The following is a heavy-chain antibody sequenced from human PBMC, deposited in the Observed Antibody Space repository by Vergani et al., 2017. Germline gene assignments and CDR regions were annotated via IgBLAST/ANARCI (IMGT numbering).Heavy chain of an antibody. CDR3: ARGSTNWDCFDY. D-gene: IGHD3-16*01. Sequence: QVQLVQSGAEVKKPGASVKVSCKASGYIFTDYAMHWVRQAPGQRLEWMGWSNADNGNTKYSQEFQDRVTITRDTSASTAYMELSSLRSEDMAVYYCARGSTNWDCFDYWGQGTLVTVSS. CDR2: SNADNGNT. J-gene: IGHJ4*02. V-gene: IGHV1-3*02. CDR1: GYIFTDYA.